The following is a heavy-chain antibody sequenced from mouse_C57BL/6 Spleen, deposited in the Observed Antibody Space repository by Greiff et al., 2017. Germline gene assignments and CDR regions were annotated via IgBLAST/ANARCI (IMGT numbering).Heavy chain of an antibody. CDR1: GFTFSDYG. D-gene: IGHD1-1*01. Sequence: EVQLVESGGGLVKPGGSLKLSCAASGFTFSDYGMHWVRQAPEKGLEWVAYISSGSSTIYYEDTVKGRFTISRDNAKNTLFLQMTSLGSEDTAMYYCTREVVARYFDVWGTGTTVTVSA. CDR3: TREVVARYFDV. V-gene: IGHV5-17*01. J-gene: IGHJ1*03. CDR2: ISSGSSTI.